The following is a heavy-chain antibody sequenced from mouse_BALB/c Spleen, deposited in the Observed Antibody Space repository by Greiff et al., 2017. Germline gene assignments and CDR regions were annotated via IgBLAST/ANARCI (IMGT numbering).Heavy chain of an antibody. J-gene: IGHJ3*01. CDR2: LWGDGST. D-gene: IGHD2-4*01. Sequence: VHLVESGPGLVAPSQSLSITCTVSGFSLTSYGVSWVRQPPGKGLEWLGVLWGDGSTNYHSALISRLSISKDNSKSQVFLKLNSLQTDDTATYYCAKGIYDYDQAWFAYWGQGTLVTVSA. V-gene: IGHV2-3*01. CDR3: AKGIYDYDQAWFAY. CDR1: GFSLTSYG.